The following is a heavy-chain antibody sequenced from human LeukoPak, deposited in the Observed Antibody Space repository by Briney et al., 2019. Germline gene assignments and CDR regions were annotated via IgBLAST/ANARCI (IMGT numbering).Heavy chain of an antibody. D-gene: IGHD5-24*01. CDR3: ARVGRDGYNYYFDY. CDR1: GYTFTSYD. CDR2: MNPNSGNT. Sequence: VASVKVSCKASGYTFTSYDINWVRQATGQGLEWMGWMNPNSGNTGYAQKFQGRVTITRNTSISTAYMEPSSLRSEDTAVYYCARVGRDGYNYYFDYWGQGTLVTVSS. J-gene: IGHJ4*02. V-gene: IGHV1-8*03.